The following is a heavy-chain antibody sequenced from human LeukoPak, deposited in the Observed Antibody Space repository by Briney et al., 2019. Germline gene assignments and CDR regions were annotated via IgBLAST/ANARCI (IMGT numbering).Heavy chain of an antibody. Sequence: GGSLRLSCAASGFIFSNFAMSWVRQAPGKGPEWVSAIVGGGGSTYYADSVKGRFTIPRDNSKNTLYLLMNSLRAEDTAVYYCAKDSSTFYSDSSGYNRWGQGTLVTVSS. D-gene: IGHD3-22*01. CDR2: IVGGGGST. J-gene: IGHJ5*02. CDR3: AKDSSTFYSDSSGYNR. V-gene: IGHV3-23*01. CDR1: GFIFSNFA.